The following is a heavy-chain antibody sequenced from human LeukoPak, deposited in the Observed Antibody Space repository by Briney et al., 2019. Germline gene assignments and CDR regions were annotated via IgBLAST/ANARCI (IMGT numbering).Heavy chain of an antibody. CDR1: GFTFSSCS. D-gene: IGHD3-16*01. Sequence: PGGSLRLSCAASGFTFSSCSMNWVRQAPGKGLEWVSSISSSSTYIDYADSVKGRFTISRDNAKNSLYLQMNSLRAEDTAVYYCARGAGWGESDYWGQGTLVTVSS. V-gene: IGHV3-21*01. CDR2: ISSSSTYI. J-gene: IGHJ4*02. CDR3: ARGAGWGESDY.